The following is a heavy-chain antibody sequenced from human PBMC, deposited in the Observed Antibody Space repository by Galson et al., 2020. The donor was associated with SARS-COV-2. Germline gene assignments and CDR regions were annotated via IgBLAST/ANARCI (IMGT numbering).Heavy chain of an antibody. CDR2: TYYRSQWYN. Sequence: RLSQTLSLTCAISGDSVSGNSVAWNWIRRSPSRGLEWLGRTYYRSQWYNEYAEALKSRLIINPDTSKNQFSLHLSSVTSEDTAVYYCARGTEGRGVIDYFDYWGQGTLVTVSS. D-gene: IGHD3-16*02. J-gene: IGHJ4*02. V-gene: IGHV6-1*01. CDR3: ARGTEGRGVIDYFDY. CDR1: GDSVSGNSVA.